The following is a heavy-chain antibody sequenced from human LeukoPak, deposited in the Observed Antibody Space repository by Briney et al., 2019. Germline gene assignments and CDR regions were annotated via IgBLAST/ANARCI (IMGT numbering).Heavy chain of an antibody. J-gene: IGHJ3*02. CDR2: IYYSGST. CDR1: GGSISSYY. CDR3: ARETYYYDSSGFSRGHAFDI. V-gene: IGHV4-59*01. Sequence: SETLSLTCTVSGGSISSYYWSWIRQPPAKGLEGIGDIYYSGSTNYNPSLKSRVNISVDTSTSQFSLKLSSVTAADTAVYYCARETYYYDSSGFSRGHAFDIWGQGTMVTVSS. D-gene: IGHD3-22*01.